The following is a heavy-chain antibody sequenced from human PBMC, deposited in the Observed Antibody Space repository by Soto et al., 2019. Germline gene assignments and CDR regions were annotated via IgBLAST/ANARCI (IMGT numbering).Heavy chain of an antibody. V-gene: IGHV3-30-3*01. CDR2: ISYDGSNK. Sequence: QVQLVESGGGVVQPGRSLRLSCAASGFTFSTYAMHWVRQAPGKGLEWVAVISYDGSNKYYADSVKGRFTISRDNAQNTLYGHVYSLRAQDTTVYFCARGVGATWGTFDIWGQGTLVTVSS. CDR1: GFTFSTYA. J-gene: IGHJ3*02. D-gene: IGHD1-26*01. CDR3: ARGVGATWGTFDI.